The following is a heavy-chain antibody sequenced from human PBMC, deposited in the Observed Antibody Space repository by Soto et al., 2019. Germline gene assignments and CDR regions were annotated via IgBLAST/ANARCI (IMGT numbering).Heavy chain of an antibody. CDR1: GFSLSTSAVG. J-gene: IGHJ4*02. D-gene: IGHD5-12*01. CDR2: IYWDDDK. CDR3: AHHLEATNFDY. Sequence: QITLKESGPTLVKPTQTLTLTCTFSGFSLSTSAVGVGWIRQPPRKALEWLALIYWDDDKRYSPSLRSRLTITKDTSKNQVVLTMTNMDPVDTATYYWAHHLEATNFDYWGQGTMVTVSS. V-gene: IGHV2-5*02.